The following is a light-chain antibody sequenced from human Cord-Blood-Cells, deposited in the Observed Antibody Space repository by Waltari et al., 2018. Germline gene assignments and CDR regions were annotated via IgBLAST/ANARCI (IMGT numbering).Light chain of an antibody. CDR1: QSLLHSNVYNY. CDR3: MQALQTPYT. V-gene: IGKV2-28*01. Sequence: DIVMTQSPLSLPVTPGEPASISCRPSQSLLHSNVYNYLDWYLQKPGQSPQLLIYLGSNRASGVPDRFSGSGSGTDFTLKISRVEAEDVGVYYCMQALQTPYTFGQGTKLEIK. CDR2: LGS. J-gene: IGKJ2*01.